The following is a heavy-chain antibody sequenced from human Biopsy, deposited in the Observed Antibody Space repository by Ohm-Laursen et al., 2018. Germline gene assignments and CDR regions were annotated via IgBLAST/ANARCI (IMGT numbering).Heavy chain of an antibody. Sequence: SLRLSCSASGFILSSYAMSWVRQAPGKGLEWVSGISDSGGSTYYADSVKGRFTISRDNSKNTLYLEMNSLRAEDTAIYYCAKARSGSSNSCYNYWGQGTLVIVSS. CDR3: AKARSGSSNSCYNY. CDR2: ISDSGGST. J-gene: IGHJ4*02. V-gene: IGHV3-23*01. D-gene: IGHD2-2*02. CDR1: GFILSSYA.